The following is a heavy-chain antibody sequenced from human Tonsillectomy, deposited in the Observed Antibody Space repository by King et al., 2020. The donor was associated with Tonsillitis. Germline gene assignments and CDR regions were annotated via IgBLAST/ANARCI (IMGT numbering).Heavy chain of an antibody. CDR2: IFYSGST. V-gene: IGHV4-39*01. CDR3: ARHVGTSYYWCYYGMDV. CDR1: GASISTNNNY. D-gene: IGHD2-8*01. J-gene: IGHJ6*02. Sequence: MQLQESGPGLVKPSETLSLTCTVSGASISTNNNYWGWIRQPPGKELEWIGSIFYSGSTYYNPSLESRVTISVDTSKNQFSLRLSSVTAADTAVYYCARHVGTSYYWCYYGMDVWGQGTTVTVSS.